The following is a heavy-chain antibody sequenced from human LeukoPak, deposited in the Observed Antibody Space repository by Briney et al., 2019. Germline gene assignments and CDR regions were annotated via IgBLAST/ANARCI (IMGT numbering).Heavy chain of an antibody. Sequence: SETLSLTRLGIGGALSGYYWSWIRPPAAKGLEWIGEINPSGSTNYNPSLKTRVTISTDTSKNHFSLSLNSVTAADTGVYYCVRGSRVYCGGDCYYYWGQGTLVTVSS. CDR1: GGALSGYY. D-gene: IGHD2-21*02. CDR2: INPSGST. V-gene: IGHV4-34*01. J-gene: IGHJ4*02. CDR3: VRGSRVYCGGDCYYY.